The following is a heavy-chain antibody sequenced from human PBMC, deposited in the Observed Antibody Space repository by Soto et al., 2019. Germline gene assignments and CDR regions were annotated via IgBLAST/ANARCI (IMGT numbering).Heavy chain of an antibody. D-gene: IGHD3-22*01. Sequence: QLQLQESGSGLVKPSQTLALTCAVSGGSISSGGYSWSWIRQPPGKGLEWIGYIYHSGSTYYNPSLKSRVTISVDRSQNQFSLKLSSVTAADTAVYYCARGRMYYYDSSGYYLDYWGQGTLVTVSS. CDR1: GGSISSGGYS. V-gene: IGHV4-30-2*01. J-gene: IGHJ4*02. CDR2: IYHSGST. CDR3: ARGRMYYYDSSGYYLDY.